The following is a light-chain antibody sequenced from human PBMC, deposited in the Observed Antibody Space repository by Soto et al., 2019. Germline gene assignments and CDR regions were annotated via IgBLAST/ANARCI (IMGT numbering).Light chain of an antibody. CDR2: ETS. Sequence: QSVLTQPASVSDSPGQSVTVSCTGTSSDFGSYKFVSWYQHHPGKVPKVIIYETSKRPSGVSDRFSGSKSGNTASLTISGLQAEDEADYYCFSFTSTNTHVFGSGTKVTVL. V-gene: IGLV2-23*01. CDR1: SSDFGSYKF. CDR3: FSFTSTNTHV. J-gene: IGLJ1*01.